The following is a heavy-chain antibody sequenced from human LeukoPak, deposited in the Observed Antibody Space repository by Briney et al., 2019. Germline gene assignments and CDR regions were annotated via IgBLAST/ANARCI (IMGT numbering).Heavy chain of an antibody. V-gene: IGHV3-23*01. CDR2: ISGSGGST. J-gene: IGHJ5*02. D-gene: IGHD3-10*01. CDR1: GFTFSSYA. CDR3: AKGPSYGSGSYFGGSNWFDP. Sequence: GGSLRLSCAASGFTFSSYAMSWVRQAPGKGLEWVSAISGSGGSTYYADSVKGRFTISRDNSKNTLYLQMNSLRAEDTAVYYCAKGPSYGSGSYFGGSNWFDPWGQGTLVTVSS.